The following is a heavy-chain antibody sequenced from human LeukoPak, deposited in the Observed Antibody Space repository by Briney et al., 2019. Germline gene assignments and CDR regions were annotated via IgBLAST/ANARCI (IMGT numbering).Heavy chain of an antibody. CDR3: ARQERGWVRGVIN. J-gene: IGHJ4*02. Sequence: SETLSLTCTVSGGSISSGGYYWSWIRQHPGKGLEWIGYIYYSGSTYYNPSLKSRVTISVDTSKNQFSLKLSSVTAADTAVYYCARQERGWVRGVINWGQGTLVTVSA. D-gene: IGHD3-10*01. CDR2: IYYSGST. CDR1: GGSISSGGYY. V-gene: IGHV4-31*03.